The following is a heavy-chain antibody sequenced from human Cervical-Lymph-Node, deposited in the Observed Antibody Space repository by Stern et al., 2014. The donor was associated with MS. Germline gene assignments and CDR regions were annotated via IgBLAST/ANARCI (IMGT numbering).Heavy chain of an antibody. CDR3: ARSQDIVVVSAATVEGYYYFGMDV. J-gene: IGHJ6*02. CDR2: VYYDGSP. Sequence: QLQLQESGPGLVKPSGTLSLTCTISGGSMKSRSYYWVWIRQPPGKGLEWIGSVYYDGSPYYTPSHTGRVTISEDPSKNQFSLQLSSATAADTAVYYCARSQDIVVVSAATVEGYYYFGMDVWGQGTTVTVS. V-gene: IGHV4-39*01. D-gene: IGHD2-2*01. CDR1: GGSMKSRSYY.